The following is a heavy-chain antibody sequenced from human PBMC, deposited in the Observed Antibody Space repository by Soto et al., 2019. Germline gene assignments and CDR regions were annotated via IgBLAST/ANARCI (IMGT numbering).Heavy chain of an antibody. Sequence: QVQLVQSGAEVKKPGASVKVSCTASGYTFTSYDINWVRQATVQGLEWMGWMNPNSGNTGYAQKFQGRVTMTRNPSISTAYMELSSLRSEDTGVYYCAMTLYGDNVDYWGQGTLVTVSS. CDR3: AMTLYGDNVDY. CDR1: GYTFTSYD. V-gene: IGHV1-8*01. D-gene: IGHD4-17*01. J-gene: IGHJ4*02. CDR2: MNPNSGNT.